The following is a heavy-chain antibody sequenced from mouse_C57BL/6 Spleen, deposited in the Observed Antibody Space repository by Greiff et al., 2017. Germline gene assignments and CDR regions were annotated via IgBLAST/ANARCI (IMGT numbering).Heavy chain of an antibody. CDR1: GFTFSSYG. D-gene: IGHD2-5*01. V-gene: IGHV5-6*01. J-gene: IGHJ3*01. Sequence: EVQLVESGGDLVKPGGSLKLSCAASGFTFSSYGMSWVRQTPDKRLEWVATISSGGSYTYYPDSVKGRFTISRDNAKNTLYLQMSSLKSEDTAMYYCARWYSNYWFAYWGQGTLVTVSA. CDR3: ARWYSNYWFAY. CDR2: ISSGGSYT.